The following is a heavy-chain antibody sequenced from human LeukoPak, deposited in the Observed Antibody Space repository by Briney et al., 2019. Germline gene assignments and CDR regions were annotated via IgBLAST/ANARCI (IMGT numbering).Heavy chain of an antibody. CDR3: ANDLQLWFEPSYYYDGMDV. D-gene: IGHD5-18*01. CDR1: GFTFRRYG. Sequence: GSSLSLSRAASGFTFRRYGMHWVRQAPAKGREGVAVIWYDGCSKYYADSAKGRFTISRDNSKNTLYLQMNSLRAEDTAVYYCANDLQLWFEPSYYYDGMDVWGKGTTVTVSS. V-gene: IGHV3-33*06. J-gene: IGHJ6*04. CDR2: IWYDGCSK.